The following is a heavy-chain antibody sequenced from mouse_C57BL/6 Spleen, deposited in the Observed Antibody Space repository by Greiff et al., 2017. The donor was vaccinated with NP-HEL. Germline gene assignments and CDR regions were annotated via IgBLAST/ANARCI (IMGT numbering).Heavy chain of an antibody. D-gene: IGHD1-1*01. CDR3: ARGGDATVVDYAMDY. Sequence: QVQLQQPGAELVKPGASVKMSCKASGYTFTSYWITWVKQRPGQGLEWIGDIYPGSGSTNYNEKFKSKATLTVDTSSSTAYMQLSSLTSEDSAVYYCARGGDATVVDYAMDYWGQGTSVTVSS. J-gene: IGHJ4*01. V-gene: IGHV1-55*01. CDR1: GYTFTSYW. CDR2: IYPGSGST.